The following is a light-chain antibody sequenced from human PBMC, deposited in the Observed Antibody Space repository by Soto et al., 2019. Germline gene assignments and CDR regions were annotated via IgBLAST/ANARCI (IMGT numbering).Light chain of an antibody. CDR1: QSVSEY. CDR3: QQSYTTPYT. V-gene: IGKV1-39*01. CDR2: TAS. J-gene: IGKJ2*01. Sequence: DIQMTQSPSSLSASVGDRVTITCRASQSVSEYLNWFQHKPGRAPKLLIHTASTLRSGVPSRFSGSGSGTDFTLTISSLQREDFATYYCQQSYTTPYTFGQGTELEIK.